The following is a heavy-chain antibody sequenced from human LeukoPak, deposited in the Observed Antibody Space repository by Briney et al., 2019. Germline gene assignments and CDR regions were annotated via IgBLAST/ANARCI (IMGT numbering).Heavy chain of an antibody. Sequence: GGSLRLSCAASGFTFSSYGMHWVRQAPGKGLEWVAVISYDGSNKYYADSVKGRFTISRDNSKDTLYLQMNSLRAEDTAVYYCAKDSVGTLDYWGQGTLVTVSS. CDR1: GFTFSSYG. CDR2: ISYDGSNK. J-gene: IGHJ4*02. CDR3: AKDSVGTLDY. V-gene: IGHV3-30*18. D-gene: IGHD4-23*01.